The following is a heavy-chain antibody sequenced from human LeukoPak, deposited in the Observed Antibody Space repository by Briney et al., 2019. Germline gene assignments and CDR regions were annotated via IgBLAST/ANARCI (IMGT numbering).Heavy chain of an antibody. D-gene: IGHD3-10*01. CDR3: AKDQDPHSYGSGSYAPFDY. J-gene: IGHJ4*02. V-gene: IGHV3-23*01. CDR1: GFSFTTHA. Sequence: GGSLRLSCVASGFSFTTHAMGWVRQAPGKGLEWVSHISGSGGSTKYSGSVKGRFTISRDNSKNTLYLQINSLRADDTAVYYCAKDQDPHSYGSGSYAPFDYWGQATLVTVSS. CDR2: ISGSGGST.